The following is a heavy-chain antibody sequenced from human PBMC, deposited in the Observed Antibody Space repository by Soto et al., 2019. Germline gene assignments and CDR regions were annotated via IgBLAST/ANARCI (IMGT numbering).Heavy chain of an antibody. D-gene: IGHD6-13*01. V-gene: IGHV3-23*01. CDR3: AKDLERGGAAAGTDYYYYGMDV. CDR1: GFTFSSYA. CDR2: ISGSGGST. Sequence: GGSLRLSCAASGFTFSSYAMSWVRQAPGKGLEWVSAISGSGGSTYYADSVKGRFTISRDNSKNTLYLQMNSLRAEDTAVYYCAKDLERGGAAAGTDYYYYGMDVWGQGTTVTVSS. J-gene: IGHJ6*02.